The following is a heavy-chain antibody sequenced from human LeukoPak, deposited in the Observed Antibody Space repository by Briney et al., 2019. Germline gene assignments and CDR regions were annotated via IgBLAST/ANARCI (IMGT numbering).Heavy chain of an antibody. Sequence: GMAWVRPRAGKGLGWVSNINWNSGSIGYADSVKGRFTISRDNSKNTLYLQMNSLRAEDTAVYYCGRDDSSGYSSNWYFDLWGRGTLVTVSS. CDR3: GRDDSSGYSSNWYFDL. CDR2: INWNSGSI. D-gene: IGHD3-22*01. CDR1: G. V-gene: IGHV3-20*03. J-gene: IGHJ2*01.